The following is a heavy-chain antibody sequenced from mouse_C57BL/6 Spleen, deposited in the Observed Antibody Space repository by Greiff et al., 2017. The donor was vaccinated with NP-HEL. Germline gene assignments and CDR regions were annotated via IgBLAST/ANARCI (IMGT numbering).Heavy chain of an antibody. D-gene: IGHD1-1*01. CDR3: ARGSYYGSSYWYFDV. J-gene: IGHJ1*03. CDR2: ISAGGSYT. Sequence: EVNLVESGGGLVKPGGSLKLSCAASGFTFSSYAMSWVRQTPEKRLEWVATISAGGSYTYYPDNVKGRFTISRDNAKNNLYLQMSHLKSEDTAMYYCARGSYYGSSYWYFDVWGTGTTVTVSS. CDR1: GFTFSSYA. V-gene: IGHV5-4*03.